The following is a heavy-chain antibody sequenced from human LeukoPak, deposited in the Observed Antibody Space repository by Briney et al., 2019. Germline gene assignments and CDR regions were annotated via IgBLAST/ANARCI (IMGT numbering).Heavy chain of an antibody. D-gene: IGHD3-22*01. CDR1: GYTFTSYG. Sequence: GASVKVSCKASGYTFTSYGISWVRQAPGQGLEWMGWISAYNGYTKYVQKLQGRVTMTTDTSTSTAYMELRSLRSDDTAVYYCARHRLPRIYYDTSGYYHDACDIWGQGTMVTVSS. CDR2: ISAYNGYT. CDR3: ARHRLPRIYYDTSGYYHDACDI. V-gene: IGHV1-18*01. J-gene: IGHJ3*02.